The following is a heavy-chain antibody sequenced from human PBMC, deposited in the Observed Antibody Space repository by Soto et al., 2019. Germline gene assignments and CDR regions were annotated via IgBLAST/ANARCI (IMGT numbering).Heavy chain of an antibody. CDR3: ATLSPPPDTAMVIPYYGMDV. V-gene: IGHV1-24*01. J-gene: IGHJ6*02. CDR2: FDPEDGET. Sequence: EASVKVSCKVSGYTLTELSMHWVRQAPGKGLEWKGGFDPEDGETIYAQKFQGRVTMTEDTSTDTAYMELSSLRSEDTAVYYCATLSPPPDTAMVIPYYGMDVWGQGTTVTVSS. D-gene: IGHD5-18*01. CDR1: GYTLTELS.